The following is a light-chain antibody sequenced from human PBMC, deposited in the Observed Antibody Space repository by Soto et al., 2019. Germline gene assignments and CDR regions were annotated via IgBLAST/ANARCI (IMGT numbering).Light chain of an antibody. V-gene: IGKV3-15*01. CDR1: QSVSSN. CDR3: RQYNNWPT. Sequence: EIVMTQSPATLSVSPGERATLSCRASQSVSSNLAWYQQKPGQAPRLLIYGASTRATGIPARFSGSGSGTEFTLTISSRQSEDFAVYYCRQYNNWPTFGQGTKVEIK. J-gene: IGKJ1*01. CDR2: GAS.